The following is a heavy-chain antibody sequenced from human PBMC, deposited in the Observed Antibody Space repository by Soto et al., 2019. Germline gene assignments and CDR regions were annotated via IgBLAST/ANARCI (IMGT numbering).Heavy chain of an antibody. D-gene: IGHD6-13*01. CDR1: GFTFSSHA. Sequence: EVQLLESGGGLVQPGGSLRLSCTASGFTFSSHAITWVRQAPGKGLEWVSGLSDRGGSIYYADSVKGRFTISRDNSMNTLSLQMKTLRAEDTAVYYCAKVSSSWYAGFFDLWGQGTLVTVSS. CDR2: LSDRGGSI. J-gene: IGHJ4*02. CDR3: AKVSSSWYAGFFDL. V-gene: IGHV3-23*01.